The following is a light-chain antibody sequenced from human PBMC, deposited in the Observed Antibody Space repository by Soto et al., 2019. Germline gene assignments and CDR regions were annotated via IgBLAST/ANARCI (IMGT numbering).Light chain of an antibody. V-gene: IGLV3-21*02. Sequence: SYELTQPHSVSVATAQMARITCGGNNIGAYSVYWYQQKPGQAPVLVVYDDTNRPSGIPGRFSGSNSGNTATMTISSVEAGDEAAYYCQVWDSDSDPSYVFGGGKKVTVL. CDR1: NIGAYS. CDR2: DDT. J-gene: IGLJ1*01. CDR3: QVWDSDSDPSYV.